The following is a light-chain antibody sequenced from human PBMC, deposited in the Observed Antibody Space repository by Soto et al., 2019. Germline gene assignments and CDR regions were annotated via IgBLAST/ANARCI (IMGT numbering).Light chain of an antibody. V-gene: IGLV2-23*01. CDR1: SSDVGSYNL. CDR2: EGS. Sequence: QSVLTQPASVSGSPGQSITISCTGTSSDVGSYNLVSWYQQHPGKAPKLMIYEGSKRPSGVSSRFSGSKSGNTASLTISGLQAEDEADYYCCSYAGSSWVFGGGTKLTVL. J-gene: IGLJ3*02. CDR3: CSYAGSSWV.